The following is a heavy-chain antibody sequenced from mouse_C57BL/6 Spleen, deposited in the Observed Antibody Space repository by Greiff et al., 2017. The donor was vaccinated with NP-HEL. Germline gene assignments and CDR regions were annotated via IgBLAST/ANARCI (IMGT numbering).Heavy chain of an antibody. CDR3: ARPEDYDGAWFAY. V-gene: IGHV5-17*01. J-gene: IGHJ3*01. CDR2: ISSGSSTI. Sequence: EVQLVESGGGLVKPGGSLKLSCAASGFTFSDYGMHWVRQAPEKGLEWVAYISSGSSTIYYADTVKGRFTITRDNAKNTLFLQMTSLSAEDTAMYYCARPEDYDGAWFAYWGQGTLVTVSA. CDR1: GFTFSDYG. D-gene: IGHD2-4*01.